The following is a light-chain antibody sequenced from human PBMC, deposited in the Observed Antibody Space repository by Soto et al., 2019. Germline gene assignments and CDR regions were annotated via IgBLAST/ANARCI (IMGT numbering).Light chain of an antibody. CDR3: QQYHTYPLT. CDR2: DTS. Sequence: DIQMTQSPSSLSASVGDRVTITCRASQGISNHLAWFQQKPGKAPKALIYDTSTLHSGVPSKFSGSGSGTDFTLTISSLQPEDVGNYYCQQYHTYPLTFAGGTKVEI. V-gene: IGKV1-16*02. CDR1: QGISNH. J-gene: IGKJ4*01.